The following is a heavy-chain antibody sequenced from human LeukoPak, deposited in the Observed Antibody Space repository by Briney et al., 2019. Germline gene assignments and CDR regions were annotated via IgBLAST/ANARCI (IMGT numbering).Heavy chain of an antibody. Sequence: SVTLSLTCVVSGYYISSGYFWGWMRQPPGKGLEWIGSIYSTGDTYYNPSLKSRVTISADTSKNQFSLKVTSVTAADTAIYYCASKPTVIKSIYMDVWGKGTTVTVSS. V-gene: IGHV4-38-2*01. CDR1: GYYISSGYF. D-gene: IGHD3-9*01. CDR2: IYSTGDT. CDR3: ASKPTVIKSIYMDV. J-gene: IGHJ6*03.